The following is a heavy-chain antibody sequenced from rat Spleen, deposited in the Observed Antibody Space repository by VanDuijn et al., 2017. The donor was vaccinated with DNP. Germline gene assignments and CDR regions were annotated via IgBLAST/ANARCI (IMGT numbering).Heavy chain of an antibody. CDR1: GFTFSNSD. V-gene: IGHV5S11*01. D-gene: IGHD1-11*01. J-gene: IGHJ2*01. CDR2: ISTSGGVS. CDR3: AKAGGYSPWYFDY. Sequence: EVQVVESGGGLVQPGRSMTVSCAASGFTFSNSDMAWVRQAPTKGLEWVASISTSGGVSYYRDSVKGRFTISRDNAKSTLYLQMDSLRSEETATYYCAKAGGYSPWYFDYWGQGVMVTVSS.